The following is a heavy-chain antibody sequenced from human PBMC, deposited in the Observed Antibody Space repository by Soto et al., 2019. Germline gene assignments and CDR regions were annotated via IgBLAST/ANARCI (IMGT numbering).Heavy chain of an antibody. V-gene: IGHV4-34*01. J-gene: IGHJ1*01. CDR3: ARMDRREYFQH. Sequence: QVQLQQWGAGLLKPSETLSLTCAVYGGSFSGYYWSWIRQPPGKGLEWIGEINHSGSTNYNPSLKSRVTISVDTSKNQFSLKLSSVIAADTAVYYCARMDRREYFQHWGQGTLVTVSS. CDR1: GGSFSGYY. CDR2: INHSGST.